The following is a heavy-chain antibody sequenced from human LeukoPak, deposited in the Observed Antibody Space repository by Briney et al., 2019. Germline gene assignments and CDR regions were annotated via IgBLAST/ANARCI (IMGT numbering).Heavy chain of an antibody. Sequence: SETLSLTCTVSGVSISTSSYYWGWIRQPPGKGLEWSGNIYYSGSTHLNPSLKSRVTMSVDTSKNQCSLTLSSVTAADTAVYYCARLGGTVAGNYFDYWGQGTLVTVSS. J-gene: IGHJ4*02. V-gene: IGHV4-39*01. CDR1: GVSISTSSYY. D-gene: IGHD6-19*01. CDR2: IYYSGST. CDR3: ARLGGTVAGNYFDY.